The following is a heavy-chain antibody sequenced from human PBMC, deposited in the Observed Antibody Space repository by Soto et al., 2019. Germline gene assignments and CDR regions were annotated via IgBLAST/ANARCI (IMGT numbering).Heavy chain of an antibody. V-gene: IGHV1-8*01. D-gene: IGHD3-3*01. CDR1: GYTFTSYD. CDR3: ARGSHLLRFLEWLLPRYYFDY. J-gene: IGHJ4*02. Sequence: ASVKVSCKASGYTFTSYDINWVRQATGQGLEWMGWMNPNSGNTGYAQKFQGRVAMTRNTSISTAYMELSSLRSEDTAVYYCARGSHLLRFLEWLLPRYYFDYWGQGPLVTVYS. CDR2: MNPNSGNT.